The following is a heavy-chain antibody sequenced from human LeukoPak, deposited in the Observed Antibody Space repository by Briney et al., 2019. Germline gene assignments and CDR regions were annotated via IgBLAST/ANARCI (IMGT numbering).Heavy chain of an antibody. CDR1: GYSFTSYW. J-gene: IGHJ4*02. CDR2: IYPGDSDT. V-gene: IGHV5-51*01. D-gene: IGHD6-13*01. Sequence: VESLKISCKGSGYSFTSYWIVWVRQMPGKGLEWMGIIYPGDSDTRYSPSFQGQVTISADKSITTAYLQWSGLKASDTAMYYCARHGVIAAPFDYWGQGTLVTVSS. CDR3: ARHGVIAAPFDY.